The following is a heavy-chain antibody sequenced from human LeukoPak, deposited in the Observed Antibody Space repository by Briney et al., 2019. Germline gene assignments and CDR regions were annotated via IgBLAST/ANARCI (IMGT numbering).Heavy chain of an antibody. V-gene: IGHV4-59*12. Sequence: SETLSLTCTVSGGSMSTYYWTWIRQPPGKGLEWIGFIYYTGSTNYNPSLKSRVTMSVDTSKNQFSLKLSSVTAADTAVYYCARDQYSGSLDYWGQGTLVTVSS. CDR2: IYYTGST. CDR3: ARDQYSGSLDY. CDR1: GGSMSTYY. D-gene: IGHD1-26*01. J-gene: IGHJ4*02.